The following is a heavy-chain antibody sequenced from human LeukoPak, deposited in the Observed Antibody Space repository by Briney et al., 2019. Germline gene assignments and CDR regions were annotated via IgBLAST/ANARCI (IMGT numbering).Heavy chain of an antibody. CDR1: GFTFSRHG. J-gene: IGHJ4*02. D-gene: IGHD4-17*01. V-gene: IGHV3-33*01. Sequence: TGGSLRLSCAASGFTFSRHGMHWVRQAPGKGLEWVAVIWYDGSNKYYADSVKGRFTISRDSSENTLYLQMNSLRAEDTAVYYCARDAYGDYYFDYWGQGTLVTVSS. CDR2: IWYDGSNK. CDR3: ARDAYGDYYFDY.